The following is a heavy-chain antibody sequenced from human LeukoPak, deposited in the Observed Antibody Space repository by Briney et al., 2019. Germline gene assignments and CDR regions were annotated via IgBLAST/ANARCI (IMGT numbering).Heavy chain of an antibody. CDR2: PAGSGISK. Sequence: PGGPLGFSCPPSGFTFRSFAMSWVRRPPGKGLGWPPSPAGSGISKDYADSVKGRFTISKDKSKNTLYLQMDNLRAEDTGVYFCARLPTFYYDSSGYHYDYWGQGTLVTVSS. D-gene: IGHD3-22*01. CDR3: ARLPTFYYDSSGYHYDY. V-gene: IGHV3-23*01. J-gene: IGHJ4*02. CDR1: GFTFRSFA.